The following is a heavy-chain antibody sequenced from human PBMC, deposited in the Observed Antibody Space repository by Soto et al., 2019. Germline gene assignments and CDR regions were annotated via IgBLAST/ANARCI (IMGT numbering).Heavy chain of an antibody. J-gene: IGHJ4*02. CDR3: ARRFSTDIVATMTMGYDY. CDR2: IDPSDSYT. CDR1: GYSFTSYW. V-gene: IGHV5-10-1*01. Sequence: GESLKISCKGSGYSFTSYWISWVRQMPGKGLEWMGRIDPSDSYTNYSPSFQGHVTISADKSISTAYLQWSSLKASDTAMYYCARRFSTDIVATMTMGYDYWGQGTLVTVSS. D-gene: IGHD5-12*01.